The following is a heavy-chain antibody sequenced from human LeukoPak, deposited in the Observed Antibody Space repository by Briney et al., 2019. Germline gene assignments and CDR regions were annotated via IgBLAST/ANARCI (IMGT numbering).Heavy chain of an antibody. Sequence: GGSLRLSCAASGFTVSSNYMSWVRQAPGKGLEWVSVIYSGGSTYYADSVKGRFTISRDNSKNTLYLQMNSLRAEDTAVYYCAKCVKPKVRGVHYYYYYMDVWGKGTTVTVSS. D-gene: IGHD3-10*01. CDR3: AKCVKPKVRGVHYYYYYMDV. CDR1: GFTVSSNY. CDR2: IYSGGST. J-gene: IGHJ6*03. V-gene: IGHV3-66*01.